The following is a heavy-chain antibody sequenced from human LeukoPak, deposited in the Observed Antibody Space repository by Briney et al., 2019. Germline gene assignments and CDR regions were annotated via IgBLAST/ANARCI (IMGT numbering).Heavy chain of an antibody. J-gene: IGHJ6*03. CDR3: AKAEEAYCGGDCYGYYMDV. CDR1: GFTFSSYA. D-gene: IGHD2-21*01. CDR2: ISGSGGST. V-gene: IGHV3-23*01. Sequence: GGSLRLSCAASGFTFSSYAMSWVRQAPGKGLEWVSAISGSGGSTYYADSVKGRFTISRDNSKNTLYLQMNSLRAEDTAVYYCAKAEEAYCGGDCYGYYMDVWGKGTTVTVSS.